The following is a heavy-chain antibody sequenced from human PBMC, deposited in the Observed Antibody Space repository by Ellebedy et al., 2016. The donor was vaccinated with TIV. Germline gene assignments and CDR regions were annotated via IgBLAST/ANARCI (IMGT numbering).Heavy chain of an antibody. Sequence: SETLSLXXTVSGGSISSYYWGWFRQPPGKGLEWIGYMHYSGSSEGNLSLKSRVTISLDTSKNQISLKLSSVTAADTAVYYCARDHAAPNDYWGQGTLVTVSS. CDR1: GGSISSYY. J-gene: IGHJ4*02. CDR3: ARDHAAPNDY. D-gene: IGHD6-25*01. V-gene: IGHV4-59*01. CDR2: MHYSGSS.